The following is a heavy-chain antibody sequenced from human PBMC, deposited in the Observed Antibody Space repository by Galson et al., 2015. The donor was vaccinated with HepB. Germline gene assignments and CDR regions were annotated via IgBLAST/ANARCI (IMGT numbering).Heavy chain of an antibody. D-gene: IGHD6-13*01. CDR1: GFSLSTSGMC. Sequence: PALVKPTQTLTLTCTFSGFSLSTSGMCVSWIRQPPGKALEWLALIDWDDDKYYSTSLKTRLTIPKDTSKNQVVLTMTNMDPVDTATYYCARTRLFGGSSWHFDYWGQGTLVTVSS. J-gene: IGHJ4*02. V-gene: IGHV2-70*01. CDR3: ARTRLFGGSSWHFDY. CDR2: IDWDDDK.